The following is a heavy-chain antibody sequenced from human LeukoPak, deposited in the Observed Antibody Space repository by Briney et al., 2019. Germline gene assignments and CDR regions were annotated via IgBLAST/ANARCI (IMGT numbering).Heavy chain of an antibody. CDR3: ARRSWYFDC. Sequence: SETLSLTCTVSGDSMNTYYWNWIRQPPGKGLEWIGYIYNRESTNYNPSLKSRVTISIDTSKNQFSLKLISVTPADTAVYYCARRSWYFDCWGQGTWSPSPQ. CDR2: IYNREST. V-gene: IGHV4-59*01. CDR1: GDSMNTYY. J-gene: IGHJ4*02. D-gene: IGHD2-15*01.